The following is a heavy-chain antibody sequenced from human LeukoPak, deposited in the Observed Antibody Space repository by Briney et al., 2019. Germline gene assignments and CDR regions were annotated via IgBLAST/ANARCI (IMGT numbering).Heavy chain of an antibody. J-gene: IGHJ4*02. Sequence: AGGSLRLSCAASGFTLSSYWMHWVRQAPGKGLVWVSRINSDGSSTSYADSVKGRFTISRDNAKNTLYLQMSSLRAEDTAVYYCARDPYYYDFWSGYYTLFDYWGQGTLVTVSS. CDR3: ARDPYYYDFWSGYYTLFDY. D-gene: IGHD3-3*01. CDR1: GFTLSSYW. CDR2: INSDGSST. V-gene: IGHV3-74*01.